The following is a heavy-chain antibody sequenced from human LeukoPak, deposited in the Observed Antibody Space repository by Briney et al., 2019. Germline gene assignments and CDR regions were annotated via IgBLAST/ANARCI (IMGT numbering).Heavy chain of an antibody. CDR3: AVGHGSGGSCSGSDGDY. J-gene: IGHJ4*02. CDR1: GFTLSDHY. D-gene: IGHD2-15*01. V-gene: IGHV3-72*01. CDR2: TGNKANSYTT. Sequence: GGSLRLSCAASGFTLSDHYMDWARQAPGKGLEWVGRTGNKANSYTTEHAASVKRRFTISTDTCNNSRHLQMYSLRTEDTAVYYCAVGHGSGGSCSGSDGDYWGEGTLVTVSS.